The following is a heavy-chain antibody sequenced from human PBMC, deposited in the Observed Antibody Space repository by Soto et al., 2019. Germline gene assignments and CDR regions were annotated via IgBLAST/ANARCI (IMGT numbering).Heavy chain of an antibody. CDR1: GGSISRSSYY. D-gene: IGHD3-3*02. V-gene: IGHV4-39*01. CDR2: IYYSGST. CDR3: ARHFRAFYGASYTWMDV. Sequence: SETLSLTCTVSGGSISRSSYYGGWIRQPPGKGLEWIGSIYYSGSTYYNPSLKSRVTISVDTSKNQFSLKLSSVTAADTAVYYCARHFRAFYGASYTWMDVWCQGPTVT. J-gene: IGHJ6*02.